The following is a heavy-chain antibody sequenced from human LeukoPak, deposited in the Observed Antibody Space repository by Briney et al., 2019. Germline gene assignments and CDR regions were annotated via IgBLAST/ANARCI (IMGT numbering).Heavy chain of an antibody. J-gene: IGHJ4*02. CDR2: ISAGGTTI. D-gene: IGHD4-17*01. Sequence: GGSLRLSCAASGFTFRSFEMNWVRQAPGKGLEWVSYISAGGTTIYYADSVKGRFTISRDNAKNSLYLQMNSLRAEDTAVYYCARDHSTVTAWVDYWGQGTLVTVSS. CDR1: GFTFRSFE. CDR3: ARDHSTVTAWVDY. V-gene: IGHV3-48*03.